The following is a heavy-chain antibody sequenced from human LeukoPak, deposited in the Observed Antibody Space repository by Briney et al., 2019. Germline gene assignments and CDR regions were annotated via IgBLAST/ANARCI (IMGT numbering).Heavy chain of an antibody. V-gene: IGHV4-61*01. J-gene: IGHJ6*03. Sequence: SETLSLTCTVSGGSISSSSYYWSWIRQPPGKGLEWIGYIYYSGSTNYNPSLKSRVTISVDTSKNQFSLKLSSVTAADTAVYYCARGRCSSTSCYQAYYYYMDVWGKGTTVTVSS. CDR3: ARGRCSSTSCYQAYYYYMDV. CDR1: GGSISSSSYY. CDR2: IYYSGST. D-gene: IGHD2-2*01.